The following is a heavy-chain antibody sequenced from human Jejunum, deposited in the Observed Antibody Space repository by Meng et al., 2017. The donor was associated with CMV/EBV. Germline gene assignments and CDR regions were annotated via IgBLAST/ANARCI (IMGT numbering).Heavy chain of an antibody. Sequence: VQLQASGPGLVKPSETLSLTCSVSGGSINTYYWGWIRQSPGKGLEWIGNIYNYGGTYYNPSLKSRVTISTDTSKNEFSLRLKSVTAADTAVYYCVRHGDCSSGSCYYHWFDPWGQGSLVTVSS. V-gene: IGHV4-59*08. J-gene: IGHJ5*02. CDR2: IYNYGGT. D-gene: IGHD2-2*01. CDR1: GGSINTYY. CDR3: VRHGDCSSGSCYYHWFDP.